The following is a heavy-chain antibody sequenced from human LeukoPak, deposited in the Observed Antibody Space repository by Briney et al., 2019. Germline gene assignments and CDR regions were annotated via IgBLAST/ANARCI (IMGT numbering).Heavy chain of an antibody. D-gene: IGHD3-3*01. CDR1: ADSFSSHF. CDR3: ARDMSGFAFDI. CDR2: ISYIGST. J-gene: IGHJ3*02. V-gene: IGHV4-59*11. Sequence: SETLSLTCAVSADSFSSHFWTWIRKAPGKGLEWIGYISYIGSTNYNPSLKSRVTISIDTSKNQFSLKLSSVTAADTAVYYCARDMSGFAFDIWGQGTMVTVSS.